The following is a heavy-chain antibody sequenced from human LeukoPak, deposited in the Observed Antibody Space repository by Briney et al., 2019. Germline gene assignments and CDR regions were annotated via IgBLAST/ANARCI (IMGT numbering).Heavy chain of an antibody. D-gene: IGHD3-10*01. Sequence: GGALRLSCAASGFTFSGYAMHWVRQSPGKGLEWVALITYDGYYKYYSDSVKGRFTISSDTSKNTLYLQMNSLRAEDTAVYYCARDLSPVVRASPMGYWGQGTLVTVSS. V-gene: IGHV3-30*04. CDR3: ARDLSPVVRASPMGY. J-gene: IGHJ4*02. CDR1: GFTFSGYA. CDR2: ITYDGYYK.